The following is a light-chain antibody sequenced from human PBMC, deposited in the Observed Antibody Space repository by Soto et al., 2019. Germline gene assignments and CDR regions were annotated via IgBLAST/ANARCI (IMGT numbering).Light chain of an antibody. V-gene: IGLV2-14*01. CDR2: EVS. CDR1: SSDVGGYNY. CDR3: GSHTTSSPWV. J-gene: IGLJ2*01. Sequence: QSALTQPASVSGSPGQSITISCTGTSSDVGGYNYVSWYQQYPGKAPKLMIYEVSNRPSGVSNRFSGSKSGNTASLTISGLQAEDEADYYCGSHTTSSPWVFGGGTKLTVL.